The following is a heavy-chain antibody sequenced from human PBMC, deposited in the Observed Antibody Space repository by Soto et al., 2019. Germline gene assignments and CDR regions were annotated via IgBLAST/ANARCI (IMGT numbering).Heavy chain of an antibody. CDR2: IWYDGSNK. D-gene: IGHD3-3*02. CDR1: GFTFSSYG. V-gene: IGHV3-33*01. J-gene: IGHJ6*03. CDR3: ARDSVGFLEWLFSIYYYYMDV. Sequence: PGGSLRLSCAASGFTFSSYGMHWVRQAPGKGLEWVAVIWYDGSNKYYADSVKGRFTISRDNSKNTLYLQMNSLRAEDTAVYYCARDSVGFLEWLFSIYYYYMDVWGKGTTVTVSS.